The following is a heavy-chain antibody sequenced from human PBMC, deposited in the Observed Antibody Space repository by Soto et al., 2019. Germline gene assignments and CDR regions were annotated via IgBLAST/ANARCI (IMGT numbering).Heavy chain of an antibody. V-gene: IGHV1-69*13. CDR2: IIPIFGTA. CDR3: ARHPGGRGYYYVMDV. D-gene: IGHD2-15*01. J-gene: IGHJ6*02. Sequence: SVKVSCKASGGTFSSYAISWVRQAPGQGLEWMGGIIPIFGTANYAQKFQGRVTITADESTSTAYMELSSLRSEDTAVYYCARHPGGRGYYYVMDVWGQGTTVTVSS. CDR1: GGTFSSYA.